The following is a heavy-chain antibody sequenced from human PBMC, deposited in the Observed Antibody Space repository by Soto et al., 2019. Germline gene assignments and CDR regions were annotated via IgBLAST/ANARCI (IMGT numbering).Heavy chain of an antibody. CDR1: GFTFSSYG. Sequence: QVQLVESGGGVVQPGRSLRLSCAASGFTFSSYGMHWVRQAPGKGLEWVAVIWYDGSNKYYADSVKGRFTISRDNSKSTLYLQMNSLRAEDTAVYYCARENLTGYYFDYWGQGTLVTVSS. J-gene: IGHJ4*02. CDR2: IWYDGSNK. CDR3: ARENLTGYYFDY. V-gene: IGHV3-33*01. D-gene: IGHD1-1*01.